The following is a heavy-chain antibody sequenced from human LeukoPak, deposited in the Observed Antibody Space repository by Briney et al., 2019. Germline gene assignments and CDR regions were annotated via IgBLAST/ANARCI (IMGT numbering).Heavy chain of an antibody. Sequence: GASVKVSCKASGGTFSSYAISWVRQAPGQGLEWMGGIIPIFGTANYAQKFQGRVTITADESTSTAYMELSSLRSEDTAVYYCAREALRGYRDRNWFDPWGQGTLVTVSS. CDR2: IIPIFGTA. D-gene: IGHD3-22*01. J-gene: IGHJ5*02. V-gene: IGHV1-69*13. CDR1: GGTFSSYA. CDR3: AREALRGYRDRNWFDP.